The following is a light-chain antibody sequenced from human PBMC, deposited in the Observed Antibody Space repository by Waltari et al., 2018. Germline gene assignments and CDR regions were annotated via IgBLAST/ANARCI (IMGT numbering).Light chain of an antibody. CDR1: NLGSKR. J-gene: IGLJ2*01. CDR2: DDS. V-gene: IGLV3-21*02. CDR3: QVWDSSSDHVV. Sequence: SYVLTQPPSVSVAPGQTARITCGGNNLGSKRVHWYQQKPGQAPVLVVYDDSDRPSGFPERFSGSNSGNTATLTISRVEAGDEADYYCQVWDSSSDHVVFGGGTKLTVL.